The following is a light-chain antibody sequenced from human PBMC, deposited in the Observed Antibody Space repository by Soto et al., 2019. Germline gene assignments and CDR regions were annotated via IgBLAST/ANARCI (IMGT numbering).Light chain of an antibody. Sequence: EIVLTQSPATLSLPPGERATLSCRASQSVSSYLAWYQQRPGQAPRLLIYDASKRATGIPAKFSGSGSGTDFTLTISTLEPEDFEVYYCQQRSNWPPTFGGGTKVDIK. CDR2: DAS. CDR1: QSVSSY. V-gene: IGKV3-11*01. J-gene: IGKJ4*01. CDR3: QQRSNWPPT.